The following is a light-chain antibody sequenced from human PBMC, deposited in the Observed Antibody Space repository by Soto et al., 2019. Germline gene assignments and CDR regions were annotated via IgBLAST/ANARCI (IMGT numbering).Light chain of an antibody. Sequence: QSVLTQPASVSGSPGQSITISCTGTSSDVGGYNYVSWYQQHPGKAPKLMISDVSNRPSGVSIRFSGSKSVNTASLTISGLQAEDEADYYCNAYSSSTTLYLFGTGTKVTVL. CDR2: DVS. CDR1: SSDVGGYNY. V-gene: IGLV2-14*01. CDR3: NAYSSSTTLYL. J-gene: IGLJ1*01.